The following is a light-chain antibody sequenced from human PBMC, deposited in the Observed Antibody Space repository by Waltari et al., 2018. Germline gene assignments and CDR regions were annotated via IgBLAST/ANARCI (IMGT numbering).Light chain of an antibody. J-gene: IGLJ2*01. V-gene: IGLV6-57*01. CDR3: SSRDSSGDHVV. CDR2: ESK. CDR1: SGNIGSNY. Sequence: FMLTQPQSMSESPGKTVTISCTRNSGNIGSNYVQWYQQRPGRSPTTLIYESKLRPAGVPDRFSGSRSGNTASLTITEAQAEDEGDYYCSSRDSSGDHVVFGGGTRLTVL.